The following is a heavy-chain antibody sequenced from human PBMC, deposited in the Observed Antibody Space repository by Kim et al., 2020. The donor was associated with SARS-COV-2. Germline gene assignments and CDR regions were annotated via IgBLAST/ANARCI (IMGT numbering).Heavy chain of an antibody. D-gene: IGHD6-19*01. V-gene: IGHV3-23*01. CDR2: ISGSGGST. Sequence: GGSLRLSCAASGFTFSSYAMSWVRQAPGKGLEWVSAISGSGGSTYYADSVKGRFTISRDNSKNTLYLQMNSLRAEDTAVYYCAKDPYSSGWYGWYFDLWGRGTLVTVSS. J-gene: IGHJ2*01. CDR3: AKDPYSSGWYGWYFDL. CDR1: GFTFSSYA.